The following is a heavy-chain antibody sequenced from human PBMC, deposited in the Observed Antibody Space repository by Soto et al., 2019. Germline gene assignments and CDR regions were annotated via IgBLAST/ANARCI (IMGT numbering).Heavy chain of an antibody. CDR1: GFTFSSYW. J-gene: IGHJ4*02. CDR2: INSDGSST. V-gene: IGHV3-74*01. CDR3: ARGPHSSGWYGTDY. D-gene: IGHD6-19*01. Sequence: GSLRLSCAASGFTFSSYWMHWVRQAPGKGLVWVSRINSDGSSTSYADSVKGRFTISRDNAKNTLYLQMNSLRAEDTAVYYCARGPHSSGWYGTDYWGQGTLVTVSS.